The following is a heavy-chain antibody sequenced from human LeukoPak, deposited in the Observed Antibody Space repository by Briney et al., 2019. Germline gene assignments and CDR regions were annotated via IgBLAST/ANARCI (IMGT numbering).Heavy chain of an antibody. V-gene: IGHV3-20*04. Sequence: GGSLRLFCAASGFTSDDYGMSWVRHAPGKGLEWVSGINWNGGSTGYADSVKGRFTISRDNAKNSLYLQMNSLRAEDTAVYYCARQWELLYLDYWGQGTLVTVSS. CDR3: ARQWELLYLDY. CDR1: GFTSDDYG. J-gene: IGHJ4*02. D-gene: IGHD1-26*01. CDR2: INWNGGST.